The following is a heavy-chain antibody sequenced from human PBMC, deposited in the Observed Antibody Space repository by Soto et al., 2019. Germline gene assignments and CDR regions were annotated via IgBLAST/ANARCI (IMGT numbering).Heavy chain of an antibody. CDR2: MNPNSGNT. CDR1: GYTFTSYD. D-gene: IGHD3-3*01. Sequence: GASVKVSCKASGYTFTSYDINWVRQATGQGLEWMGWMNPNSGNTGYAQKFQGRVTMTRNTSISTAYMELSSLRSEDTAVYYCARGSPVTIFGVVPEKRNWFDPWGQGTLVTVSS. J-gene: IGHJ5*02. V-gene: IGHV1-8*01. CDR3: ARGSPVTIFGVVPEKRNWFDP.